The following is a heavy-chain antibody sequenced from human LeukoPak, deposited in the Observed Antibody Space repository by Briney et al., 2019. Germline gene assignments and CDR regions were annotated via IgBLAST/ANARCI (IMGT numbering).Heavy chain of an antibody. CDR3: ARGERLGLDY. Sequence: SETLSLTCTVSGVSISNYYWSWIRQPPGKGLGWIGYIYYSGSINYNPSLKSRVTISVDTSKNQFSLKLTSVTAADTAVYYCARGERLGLDYWGQGTLVTVSS. CDR2: IYYSGSI. CDR1: GVSISNYY. J-gene: IGHJ4*02. D-gene: IGHD1-26*01. V-gene: IGHV4-59*01.